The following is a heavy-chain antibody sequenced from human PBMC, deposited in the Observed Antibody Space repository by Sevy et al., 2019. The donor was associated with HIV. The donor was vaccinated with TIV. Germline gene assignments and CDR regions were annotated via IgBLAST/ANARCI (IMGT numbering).Heavy chain of an antibody. CDR2: ISYDGSNQ. J-gene: IGHJ3*02. D-gene: IGHD3-22*01. V-gene: IGHV3-30*04. Sequence: GGSLRLSCAASGVAFSSYAMHWVRQAPDKGLEWVAVISYDGSNQEYADSVKGRFTISRDNSKNTLYLQMNSLRAEDTAVYYCARLSVYYYDSSGYYTTGHAFDIWGQGTMVTVSS. CDR3: ARLSVYYYDSSGYYTTGHAFDI. CDR1: GVAFSSYA.